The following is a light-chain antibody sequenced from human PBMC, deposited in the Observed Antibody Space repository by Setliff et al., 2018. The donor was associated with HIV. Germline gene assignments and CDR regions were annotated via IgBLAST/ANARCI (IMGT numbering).Light chain of an antibody. Sequence: QSALTQPRSVSGSPGQSVTIPCTGTSSDVGSYNFVTWYQQHPGKVPKLIIYDVTRRPSGVPDRFSGSRSGNTASLTISGLQAEDEADYYCSSFAGRLHVFGTGTRSP. CDR2: DVT. CDR1: SSDVGSYNF. J-gene: IGLJ1*01. V-gene: IGLV2-11*01. CDR3: SSFAGRLHV.